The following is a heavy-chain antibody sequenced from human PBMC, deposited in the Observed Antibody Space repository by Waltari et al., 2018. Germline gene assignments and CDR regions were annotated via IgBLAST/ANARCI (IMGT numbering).Heavy chain of an antibody. CDR3: AKRIAVAGSFDY. V-gene: IGHV3-23*01. J-gene: IGHJ4*02. CDR2: ISGSGGST. D-gene: IGHD6-19*01. CDR1: GFTFSSHA. Sequence: EVQLLESGGGLVQPGGSLRLSCAASGFTFSSHAMSWVRQAPGKGLEWVSAISGSGGSTYYADSVKGRFTISRDNSKNTLYLQMNSLRAEDTAVYYCAKRIAVAGSFDYWGQGTLVTVSS.